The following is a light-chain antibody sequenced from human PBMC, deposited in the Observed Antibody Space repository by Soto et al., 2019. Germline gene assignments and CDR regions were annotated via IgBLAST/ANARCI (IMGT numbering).Light chain of an antibody. CDR3: QQYNNWPRT. CDR1: QSVSAN. CDR2: GAF. Sequence: ETVMTQSPATLSVSPGERATLSCRASQSVSANLAWYQQKPGQAPRLLIYGAFTRATDIPARFSGSGSGTEFTLTISRLLSEDSAVYYCQQYNNWPRTFGQGTKVEIK. V-gene: IGKV3-15*01. J-gene: IGKJ1*01.